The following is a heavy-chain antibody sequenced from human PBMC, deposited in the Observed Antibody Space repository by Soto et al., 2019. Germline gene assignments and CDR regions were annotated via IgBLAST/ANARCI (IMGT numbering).Heavy chain of an antibody. CDR1: GGTFSSYA. Sequence: QVQLVQSGAEVKKPGSSVKVSCKASGGTFSSYAISWVRQAPGQGLEWMGGIIPIFGTANYAQKFQGRVTITADDSTSTAYMELSGLCSEDTAVYYCASGEGAYSRLDPAVNYYYYGMDVWGQGTTVTVSS. V-gene: IGHV1-69*01. CDR2: IIPIFGTA. D-gene: IGHD6-13*01. CDR3: ASGEGAYSRLDPAVNYYYYGMDV. J-gene: IGHJ6*02.